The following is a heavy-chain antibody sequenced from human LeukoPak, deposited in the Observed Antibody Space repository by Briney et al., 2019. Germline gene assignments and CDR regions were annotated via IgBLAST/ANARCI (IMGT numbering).Heavy chain of an antibody. CDR3: AKASTVTTRGDAFDI. CDR2: ISGSGGST. CDR1: GFTFSSYS. J-gene: IGHJ3*02. D-gene: IGHD4-17*01. Sequence: GGSLRLSCAASGFTFSSYSMNWVRQAPGKGLEWVSAISGSGGSTYYADSVKGRFTISRDNSKNTLYLQMNSLRAEDTAVYYCAKASTVTTRGDAFDIWGQGTMVTVSS. V-gene: IGHV3-23*01.